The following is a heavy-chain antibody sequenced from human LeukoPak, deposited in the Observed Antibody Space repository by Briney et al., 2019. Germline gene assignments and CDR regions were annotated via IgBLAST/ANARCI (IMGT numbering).Heavy chain of an antibody. V-gene: IGHV1-8*01. Sequence: GASVKVSCKASGYTFTSHDINWVRQATGQGLEWMGWMNPNSGNTGYAQKFQGRVTVTRNTSISTAYMELSSLRSEDTAVYYCAIRYGSGEKYYYYYYMDVWGKGTTVTVSS. J-gene: IGHJ6*03. CDR1: GYTFTSHD. CDR3: AIRYGSGEKYYYYYYMDV. CDR2: MNPNSGNT. D-gene: IGHD3-10*01.